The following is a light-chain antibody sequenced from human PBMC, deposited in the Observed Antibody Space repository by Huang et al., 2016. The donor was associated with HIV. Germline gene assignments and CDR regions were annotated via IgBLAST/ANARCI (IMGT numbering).Light chain of an antibody. Sequence: EIVLTQSPATLSLSPRERATLSCRASQSVSSYLAWYQQKPGQAPRLLIYDASNRATGIPARCSGSGSGTDCTLSISSLEPEDFAVYYCQQRSNWAFGQGTRLEIK. CDR3: QQRSNWA. CDR1: QSVSSY. J-gene: IGKJ5*01. CDR2: DAS. V-gene: IGKV3-11*01.